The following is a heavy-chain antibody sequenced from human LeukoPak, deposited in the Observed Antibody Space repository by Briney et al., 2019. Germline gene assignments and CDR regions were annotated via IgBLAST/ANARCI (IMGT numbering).Heavy chain of an antibody. CDR3: VRHGLECSSSTCYYFWLDS. Sequence: SETLSLTCTVSGGSISSSSYYWGWIRQPPGKRRQWIGYIHYSGTTNYNPSLKSRVTMSVDLSKNKFSLNLSSLTAADTAVYYCVRHGLECSSSTCYYFWLDSWGQGKLVTVSS. J-gene: IGHJ5*01. D-gene: IGHD2-2*01. V-gene: IGHV4-61*05. CDR1: GGSISSSSYY. CDR2: IHYSGTT.